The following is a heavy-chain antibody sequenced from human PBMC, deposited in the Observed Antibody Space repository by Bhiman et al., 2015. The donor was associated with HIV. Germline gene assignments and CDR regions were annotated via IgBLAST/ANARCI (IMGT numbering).Heavy chain of an antibody. CDR3: AGPGGDFWSGYYTGGAMDV. D-gene: IGHD3-3*01. J-gene: IGHJ6*03. CDR2: IKEDGSEK. CDR1: GFPFSTFW. V-gene: IGHV3-7*01. Sequence: EVQLVESGGGLVQPGGSLRLSCVASGFPFSTFWMTWVRQAPGKGLEWVANIKEDGSEKYYVDSVKGRFTISRDNAKNSLYLQMNTLRAEDTAVYYCAGPGGDFWSGYYTGGAMDVWGKGTTVTVSS.